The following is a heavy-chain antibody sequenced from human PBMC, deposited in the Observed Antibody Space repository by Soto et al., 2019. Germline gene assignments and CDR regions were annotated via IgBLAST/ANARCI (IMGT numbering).Heavy chain of an antibody. V-gene: IGHV3-23*01. Sequence: LXLSCCASSFTFSMYAISGVRQAPGKGLEWCSAISGSGGSTYYADSVKGRFTISRDNSKNTLYLQMNSLRAEDTAVYYCAKGNLPGAYYYYGMDVWGQGTTVTVSS. J-gene: IGHJ6*02. CDR1: SFTFSMYA. CDR2: ISGSGGST. D-gene: IGHD7-27*01. CDR3: AKGNLPGAYYYYGMDV.